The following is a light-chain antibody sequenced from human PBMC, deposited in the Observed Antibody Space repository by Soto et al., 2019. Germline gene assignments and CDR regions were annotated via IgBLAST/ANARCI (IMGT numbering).Light chain of an antibody. Sequence: QSALTQPASVSGSPGQSITISCTGTSSDVGGYNSVSWYQQHPGKAPKLMIYEVTNRPSGVSTRFSGSKSGNTASLTISGLQAGDEADYYCATWDYSLTGEVFGGGTKLTVL. CDR1: SSDVGGYNS. CDR2: EVT. CDR3: ATWDYSLTGEV. V-gene: IGLV2-14*01. J-gene: IGLJ2*01.